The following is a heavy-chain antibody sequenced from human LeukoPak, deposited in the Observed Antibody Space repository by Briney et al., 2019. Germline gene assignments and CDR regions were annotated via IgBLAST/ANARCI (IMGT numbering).Heavy chain of an antibody. Sequence: GGSLRLSCAASGFTFDDYAMHWVRQAPGKGLEWVSGISWNSGSIGYADSVKGRFTISRDNAKNSLYLQMNSLRAEDTALYYCAKDIGSSRFGYYYGMDVWGQGTTVTVSS. CDR1: GFTFDDYA. D-gene: IGHD6-13*01. CDR3: AKDIGSSRFGYYYGMDV. J-gene: IGHJ6*02. V-gene: IGHV3-9*01. CDR2: ISWNSGSI.